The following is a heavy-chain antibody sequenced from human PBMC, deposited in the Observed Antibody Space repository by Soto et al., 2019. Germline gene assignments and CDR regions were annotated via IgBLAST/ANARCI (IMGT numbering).Heavy chain of an antibody. CDR1: GFTVSSKY. V-gene: IGHV3-66*01. CDR2: IQSGGPT. D-gene: IGHD6-19*01. CDR3: ARDSSGEQWLVRGAFDI. Sequence: GGSLRLSCAASGFTVSSKYMSWVRQAPGEGLEWVSLIQSGGPTYYADSVKGRFTISRDTAENTVHLQMNSLRAEDTAVYYCARDSSGEQWLVRGAFDIWGQGTMVTVSS. J-gene: IGHJ3*02.